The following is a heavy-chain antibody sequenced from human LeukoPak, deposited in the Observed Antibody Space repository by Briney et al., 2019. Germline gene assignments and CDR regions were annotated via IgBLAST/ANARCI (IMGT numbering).Heavy chain of an antibody. CDR3: ARAAESSGWTDY. CDR2: IFYSGTT. Sequence: SETLSLTCTVSGGSIPSYYWSWIRQPPGKGLEWIGYIFYSGTTNYNPSLKSRVTISVDTSKNQFSLKVSSVTAADTAVYYCARAAESSGWTDYWGQGTLVTVSS. D-gene: IGHD6-19*01. CDR1: GGSIPSYY. V-gene: IGHV4-59*01. J-gene: IGHJ4*02.